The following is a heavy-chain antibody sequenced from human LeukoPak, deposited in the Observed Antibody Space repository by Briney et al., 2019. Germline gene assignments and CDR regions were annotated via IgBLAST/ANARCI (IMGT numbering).Heavy chain of an antibody. D-gene: IGHD6-19*01. Sequence: GGSLRLSCVASGFTFSSYAMSWVRQPPGKGLEWVSVISGSGGITNYADSVKGRFTISRDNSKNTLYLQMNSLRAEDTAVYYCAKASGYSSGWYDYWGQGTLVTVSS. CDR1: GFTFSSYA. CDR2: ISGSGGIT. J-gene: IGHJ4*02. V-gene: IGHV3-23*01. CDR3: AKASGYSSGWYDY.